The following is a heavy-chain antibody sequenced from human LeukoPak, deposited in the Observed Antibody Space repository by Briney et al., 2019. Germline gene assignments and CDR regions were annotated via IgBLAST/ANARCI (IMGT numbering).Heavy chain of an antibody. CDR3: AKRGVVIRGILVIGYHQEAYHYDF. V-gene: IGHV3-23*01. CDR2: ISERGGST. CDR1: GISLSNYA. D-gene: IGHD3-10*01. J-gene: IGHJ4*02. Sequence: GGSLRLSCVVSGISLSNYAMTWVRQAPGKGLEWVSYISERGGSTTYADSVKGRFTISRDTSLNTLYLQMNNLRAEDTAVYFCAKRGVVIRGILVIGYHQEAYHYDFWGQGVLVSVSS.